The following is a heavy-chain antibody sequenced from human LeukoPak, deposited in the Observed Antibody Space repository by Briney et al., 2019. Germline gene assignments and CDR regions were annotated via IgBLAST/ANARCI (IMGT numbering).Heavy chain of an antibody. CDR1: GGSISSSSYY. CDR3: ARGAYYDFWSGSWFDP. V-gene: IGHV4-39*01. CDR2: IYYSGST. Sequence: AETLSLTCTVSGGSISSSSYYWGWIRHPPGTGLGWIGSIYYSGSTYYNPSLKSRVTISVDTSKNQFSLKLSSVTAADTAVYYCARGAYYDFWSGSWFDPWGQGTLVTVSS. J-gene: IGHJ5*02. D-gene: IGHD3-3*01.